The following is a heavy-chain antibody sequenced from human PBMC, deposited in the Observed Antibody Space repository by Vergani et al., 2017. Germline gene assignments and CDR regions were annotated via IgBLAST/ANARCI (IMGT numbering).Heavy chain of an antibody. J-gene: IGHJ4*02. CDR2: INHSGST. V-gene: IGHV4-34*01. CDR3: ARGLPRITIFGVVIRRRDY. CDR1: GGSFSGYY. D-gene: IGHD3-3*01. Sequence: QVQLQQWGAGLLKPSETLSLTCAVYGGSFSGYYWSWIRQPPGKGLAWIGEINHSGSTNYNPSLKSRVTISGDTSKNQFSLKLSSVTAADTAVYYCARGLPRITIFGVVIRRRDYWGQGTLVTVSS.